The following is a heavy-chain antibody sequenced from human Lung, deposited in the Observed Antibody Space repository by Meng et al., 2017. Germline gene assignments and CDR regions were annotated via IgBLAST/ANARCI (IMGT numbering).Heavy chain of an antibody. J-gene: IGHJ4*02. D-gene: IGHD4-23*01. Sequence: QVPLQVSGPGLGGPSETLSLTCTVSGDSVSSGGYYWSWIRQPPGKGLEWIGYVYFSGSTNYNPSLKSRATISLDTSKNQFSLKLNSVTAADTAVYYCARGGTVVNLGYWGPGTLVTVSS. CDR1: GDSVSSGGYY. CDR2: VYFSGST. CDR3: ARGGTVVNLGY. V-gene: IGHV4-61*08.